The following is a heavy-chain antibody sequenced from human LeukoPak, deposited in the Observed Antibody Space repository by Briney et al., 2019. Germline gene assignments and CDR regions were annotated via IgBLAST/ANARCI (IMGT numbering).Heavy chain of an antibody. Sequence: PVKGSRQGSGGTLSSYSISWGRQAPGQGVEGMGGIIPIFGTANYAQKFQGRVTITADESTSTAYMELSSLRSEDTAVYYCARNGGNLGAFDIWGQGTMVTVSS. D-gene: IGHD4-23*01. V-gene: IGHV1-69*01. CDR1: GGTLSSYS. J-gene: IGHJ3*02. CDR3: ARNGGNLGAFDI. CDR2: IIPIFGTA.